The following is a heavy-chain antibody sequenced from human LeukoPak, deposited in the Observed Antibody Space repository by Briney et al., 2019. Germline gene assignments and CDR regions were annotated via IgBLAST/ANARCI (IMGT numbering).Heavy chain of an antibody. CDR3: AKGIIYGDF. J-gene: IGHJ4*02. CDR1: GFTFSSYA. V-gene: IGHV3-23*01. CDR2: ISASDGST. Sequence: GGSLRLSCAASGFTFSSYAMSWVRQAPGKGLEWVSAISASDGSTYYADSVKGRFTISRDNSKNTVYLQMNSLRAEDTAVYYCAKGIIYGDFWGQGTLVTVSS. D-gene: IGHD4-17*01.